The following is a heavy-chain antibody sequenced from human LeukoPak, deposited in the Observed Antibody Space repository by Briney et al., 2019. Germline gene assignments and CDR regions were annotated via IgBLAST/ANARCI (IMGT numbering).Heavy chain of an antibody. Sequence: GGSLRLSCAASGFTFTSYSMNWVRQAPGRGLEWVSSIRFTGSYIYYADSVKGRFTISRDDAKNLLSLQMISLRDEDTAVYYCARVWQDYSGVDYWGQGTLVTVSS. CDR1: GFTFTSYS. D-gene: IGHD2-21*01. V-gene: IGHV3-21*01. CDR2: IRFTGSYI. J-gene: IGHJ4*02. CDR3: ARVWQDYSGVDY.